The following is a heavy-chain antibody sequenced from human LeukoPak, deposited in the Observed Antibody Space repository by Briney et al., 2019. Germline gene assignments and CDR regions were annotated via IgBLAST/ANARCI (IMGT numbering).Heavy chain of an antibody. V-gene: IGHV3-23*01. CDR1: GFTFNTYV. D-gene: IGHD3-22*01. Sequence: GGSLRLSCAASGFTFNTYVMSWVRQTPGKGLQWVSSIKSGGGTDYADSVKGRFTMSRDNSKNTLYLQMNSLRAEDTAVYYCARDDSHTGAFDIWGQGTMVTVSS. CDR3: ARDDSHTGAFDI. J-gene: IGHJ3*02. CDR2: IKSGGGT.